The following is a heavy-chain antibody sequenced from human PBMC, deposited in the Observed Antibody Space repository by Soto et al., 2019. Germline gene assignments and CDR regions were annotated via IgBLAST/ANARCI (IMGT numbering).Heavy chain of an antibody. D-gene: IGHD3-10*01. J-gene: IGHJ6*02. CDR3: ARNAGYGLDV. CDR2: INAGNGNT. Sequence: GASVKVSCKASGYTFTSYAMHWVRQAPGQRLEWMGWINAGNGNTKYSQKFQGRVTMTTDTSTSTAYMELMSLRSDDTAVYYCARNAGYGLDVWGQGTTVTVSS. V-gene: IGHV1-3*01. CDR1: GYTFTSYA.